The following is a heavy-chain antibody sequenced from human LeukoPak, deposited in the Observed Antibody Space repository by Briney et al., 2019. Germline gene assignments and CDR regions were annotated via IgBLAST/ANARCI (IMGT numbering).Heavy chain of an antibody. CDR1: GFTFSDYY. V-gene: IGHV4-39*01. J-gene: IGHJ3*02. CDR3: ARQYYDILTGYSHDAFDI. Sequence: GSLRLSCAAPGFTFSDYYMSWIRQAPGKGLEWIGSIYYSGSTYYNPSLKSRVTISVDTSKNQFSLKLSSVTAADTAVYYCARQYYDILTGYSHDAFDIWGQGTMVTVSS. CDR2: IYYSGST. D-gene: IGHD3-9*01.